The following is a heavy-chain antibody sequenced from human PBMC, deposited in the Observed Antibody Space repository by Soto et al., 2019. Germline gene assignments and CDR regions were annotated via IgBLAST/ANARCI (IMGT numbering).Heavy chain of an antibody. Sequence: PGGSLRLSCAASGFTFSSYGMHWVRQAPGKGLEWVAVIWYDGSNKYYADSVKGRFTISRDNSKNTLYLQMNSLRAEDTAVYYCARLNPTVTTLDYWGQGTLVIVSS. J-gene: IGHJ4*02. V-gene: IGHV3-33*01. CDR2: IWYDGSNK. CDR3: ARLNPTVTTLDY. CDR1: GFTFSSYG. D-gene: IGHD4-4*01.